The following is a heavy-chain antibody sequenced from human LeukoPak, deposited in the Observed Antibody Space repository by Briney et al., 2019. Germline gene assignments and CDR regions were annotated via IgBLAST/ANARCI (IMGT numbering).Heavy chain of an antibody. V-gene: IGHV4-4*07. J-gene: IGHJ4*02. Sequence: SETLSLTCTVPGGSITSYYWSWIRQPAGKGREWLGRIYTSGSTDYNPSLKSRVTMSVDKSKNQFSLKLSSLTAADTAVYYCARADFWSGYRFDYWSQGTLVTVSS. CDR1: GGSITSYY. CDR3: ARADFWSGYRFDY. CDR2: IYTSGST. D-gene: IGHD3-3*01.